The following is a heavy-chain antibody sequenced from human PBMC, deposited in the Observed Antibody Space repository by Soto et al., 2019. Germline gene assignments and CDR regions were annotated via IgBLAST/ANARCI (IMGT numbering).Heavy chain of an antibody. CDR1: GFTFSDYY. CDR3: GREYFDALHI. Sequence: PGGSLRLSCAASGFTFSDYYMIWIRQAPGKGLEWVAYISSSGTGIYYPDTVKGRFTISRDNAKNSLYLQMSSLRAEDPAVYYCGREYFDALHILGQGTMVKVSS. J-gene: IGHJ3*02. D-gene: IGHD2-8*01. CDR2: ISSSGTGI. V-gene: IGHV3-11*01.